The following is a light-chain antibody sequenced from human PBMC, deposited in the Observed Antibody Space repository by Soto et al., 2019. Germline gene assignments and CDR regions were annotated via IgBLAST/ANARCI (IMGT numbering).Light chain of an antibody. CDR2: YAS. Sequence: EMVMTQSPATLSVSPGERVTLSCRASESVHRNLAWYQQQPGQGPSILIYYASTRATGVPDRFTGSGSGTEFPLTISSLQSEDSGVYNCQHYNNWPPTFGPGTKVEIK. CDR3: QHYNNWPPT. V-gene: IGKV3-15*01. CDR1: ESVHRN. J-gene: IGKJ3*01.